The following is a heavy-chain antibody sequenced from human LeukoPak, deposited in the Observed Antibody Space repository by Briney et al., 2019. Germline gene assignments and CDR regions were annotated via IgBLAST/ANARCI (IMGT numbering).Heavy chain of an antibody. CDR1: GYNFNTYD. Sequence: ASVKVSRKASGYNFNTYDINWVRQTGGQGLEWMGWMIPNSGNTANAQKFQGRVTMTRNTSIATVYMEVSSPTSDDPAVYFCARARGAPYRHPFVERIAPYYFDDWGQGTLVTVSS. V-gene: IGHV1-8*01. J-gene: IGHJ4*02. CDR3: ARARGAPYRHPFVERIAPYYFDD. D-gene: IGHD2-21*01. CDR2: MIPNSGNT.